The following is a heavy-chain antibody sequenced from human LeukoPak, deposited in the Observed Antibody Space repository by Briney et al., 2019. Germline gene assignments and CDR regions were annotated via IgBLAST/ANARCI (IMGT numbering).Heavy chain of an antibody. CDR1: GFTFSTYG. Sequence: PGGSLRLSYAASGFTFSTYGMHWVRQAPGKGLEWVAVISYDGSNKSYPDSVKGRFTISRDNSKNTLYLQMNSLKPEDTAVYYCAKDVSSGWNYFDYWGQGTQVTVSS. CDR2: ISYDGSNK. D-gene: IGHD6-19*01. CDR3: AKDVSSGWNYFDY. J-gene: IGHJ4*02. V-gene: IGHV3-30*18.